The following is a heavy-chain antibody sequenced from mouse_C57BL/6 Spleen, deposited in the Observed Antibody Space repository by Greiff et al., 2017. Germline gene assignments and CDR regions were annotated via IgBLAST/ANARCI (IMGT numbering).Heavy chain of an antibody. J-gene: IGHJ3*01. CDR3: ARGGGPTMVTTAFAY. CDR1: GFTFSSYA. V-gene: IGHV5-4*03. Sequence: EVKLVESGGGLVKPGGSLKLSCAASGFTFSSYAMSWVRQTPEKRLEWVATISDGGSYTYYPDNVKGRFTISRDNAKNNLYLQMSHLKSEDTAMYYCARGGGPTMVTTAFAYWGQGTLVTVSA. CDR2: ISDGGSYT. D-gene: IGHD2-9*01.